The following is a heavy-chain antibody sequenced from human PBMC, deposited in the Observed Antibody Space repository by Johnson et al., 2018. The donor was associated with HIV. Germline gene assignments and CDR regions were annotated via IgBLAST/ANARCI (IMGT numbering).Heavy chain of an antibody. V-gene: IGHV3-15*01. CDR2: IKSKTEGGTT. J-gene: IGHJ3*02. CDR1: GFTFSNAW. D-gene: IGHD3-22*01. CDR3: TTAGSSGSAHAFDI. Sequence: VQLVESGGGLIKPGGSLRLSCAASGFTFSNAWMSWVRQGPGPGLEWVGRIKSKTEGGTTDYAAPVKGRFTISRDDSKNTLFLQMNSLKIEDTATYYCTTAGSSGSAHAFDIWGQGTRVSVSS.